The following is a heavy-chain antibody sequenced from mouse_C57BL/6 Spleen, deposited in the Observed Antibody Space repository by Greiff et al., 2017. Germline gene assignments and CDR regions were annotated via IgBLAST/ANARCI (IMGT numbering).Heavy chain of an antibody. V-gene: IGHV1-52*01. CDR1: GYTFTSYW. CDR2: IDPSDSET. Sequence: QVQLQQPGAELVRPGSSVKLSCKASGYTFTSYWMHWVKQRPIQGLEWIGNIDPSDSETHYTQKFKDKATLTVDKSSSKAYMQLSSLTSEDYAVYYCARWGTTVVATPFAYWGQGTLVTVSA. J-gene: IGHJ3*01. CDR3: ARWGTTVVATPFAY. D-gene: IGHD1-1*01.